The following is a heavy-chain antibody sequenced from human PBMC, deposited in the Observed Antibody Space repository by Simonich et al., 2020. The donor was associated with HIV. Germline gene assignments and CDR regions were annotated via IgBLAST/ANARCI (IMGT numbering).Heavy chain of an antibody. J-gene: IGHJ3*02. CDR2: INHRGST. CDR1: GESFIGYY. Sequence: QVQLQQWGAGLLKPSETLSLPCAVYGESFIGYYWTWIRQPPEKGREWNGEINHRGSTNYIPSLKSRVTISVDTSKNQFSLNLNSVTAADTAVYYCARGRSPTVNTFDIWGLGTMVTVSS. CDR3: ARGRSPTVNTFDI. V-gene: IGHV4-34*01. D-gene: IGHD4-17*01.